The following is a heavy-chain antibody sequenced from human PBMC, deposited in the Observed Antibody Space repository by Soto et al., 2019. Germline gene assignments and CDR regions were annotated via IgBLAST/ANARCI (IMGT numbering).Heavy chain of an antibody. CDR3: ARDAYSSSWLKFDP. Sequence: PGGSLRLSCAASGFNFSTSGMDWVRQVPGKGLEWVAVISNDGSRQYYAESVKGRFTISRDNAKNSLYLQMNSLRAEDTAVYYCARDAYSSSWLKFDPWGQGTLVTVSS. D-gene: IGHD6-13*01. CDR1: GFNFSTSG. V-gene: IGHV3-30*03. J-gene: IGHJ5*02. CDR2: ISNDGSRQ.